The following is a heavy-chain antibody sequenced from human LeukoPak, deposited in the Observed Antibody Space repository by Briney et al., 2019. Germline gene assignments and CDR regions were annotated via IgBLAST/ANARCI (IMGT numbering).Heavy chain of an antibody. J-gene: IGHJ4*02. V-gene: IGHV1-24*01. D-gene: IGHD3-22*01. CDR3: ATLSHDTMIVVPTHFDY. Sequence: ASVKVSCKVSGYTLTELSMHWVRQAPGKGLESMGGFDPEDGETIYAQKFQGRVTMTEDTSTDTAYMELSSLRSEDTAVYYCATLSHDTMIVVPTHFDYWGQGTLVTVSS. CDR1: GYTLTELS. CDR2: FDPEDGET.